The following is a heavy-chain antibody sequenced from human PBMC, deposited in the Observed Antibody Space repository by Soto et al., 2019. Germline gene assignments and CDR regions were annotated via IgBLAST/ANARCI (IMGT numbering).Heavy chain of an antibody. CDR3: ARGLAAAGLFGFGP. CDR2: LFYSGST. Sequence: SETLSLTSTVSGGSISSDGSYWSWIRQLPGKGLEWIGCLFYSGSTYYNPSLKSRVTISVDTSNNQFSLNLNSVTAADTAVYYCARGLAAAGLFGFGPWGQGTLVTVSS. CDR1: GGSISSDGSY. V-gene: IGHV4-31*03. D-gene: IGHD6-13*01. J-gene: IGHJ5*02.